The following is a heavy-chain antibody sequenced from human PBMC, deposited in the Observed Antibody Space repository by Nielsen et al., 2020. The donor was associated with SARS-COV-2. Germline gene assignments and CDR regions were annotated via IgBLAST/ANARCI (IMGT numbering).Heavy chain of an antibody. D-gene: IGHD3-9*01. J-gene: IGHJ6*02. Sequence: SVKVSCKASGYTFTGYYMHWVRQAPGQGLEWMGRIIPILGIANYAQKFQGRVTITADKSTSTAYMELSSLRSEDTAVYYCARDYSKLRYFDWYYYYYGMDVWGQGTTVTVSS. CDR2: IIPILGIA. V-gene: IGHV1-69*04. CDR1: GYTFTGYY. CDR3: ARDYSKLRYFDWYYYYYGMDV.